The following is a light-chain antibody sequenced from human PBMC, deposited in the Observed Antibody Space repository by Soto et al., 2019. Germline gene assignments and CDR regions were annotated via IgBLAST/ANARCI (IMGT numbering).Light chain of an antibody. CDR3: ASWDDNLNGPV. J-gene: IGLJ2*01. V-gene: IGLV1-36*01. CDR2: YDD. CDR1: SSNIGNNP. Sequence: QPVLTQPPSVSEAPRQRVTISCSGSSSNIGNNPVHWYQQFPGKAPKLLIYYDDMLYSGVSDRFSGSKSGTSASLAISGLQSEDEADYYCASWDDNLNGPVFGRGTKLTVL.